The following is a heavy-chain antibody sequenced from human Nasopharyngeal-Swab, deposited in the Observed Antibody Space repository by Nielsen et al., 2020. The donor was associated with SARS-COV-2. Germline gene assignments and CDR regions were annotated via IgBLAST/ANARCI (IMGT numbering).Heavy chain of an antibody. J-gene: IGHJ4*02. V-gene: IGHV3-48*02. CDR1: GFTFDDYA. Sequence: GESLKISCAASGFTFDDYAMHWVRQAPGKGLEWVSYISSSSSTIYYADSVKGRFTISRDNAKNSLYLQMNSLRDEDTAVYYCASLYSSSYDYWGQGTLVTVSS. D-gene: IGHD6-13*01. CDR2: ISSSSSTI. CDR3: ASLYSSSYDY.